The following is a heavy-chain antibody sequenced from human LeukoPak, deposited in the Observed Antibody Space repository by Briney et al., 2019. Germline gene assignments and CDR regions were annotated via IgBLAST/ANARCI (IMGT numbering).Heavy chain of an antibody. V-gene: IGHV3-30*18. Sequence: GGSLRLSCAASGFTFSSYGMHWVRQAPGKGLEWVAVISYDGSNKYYADSVKGRFTISRDNSKNTLYLQMNSLRAEDTAVYYCAKDLRFTYYDYVWGSLSWGQGTLVTVSS. D-gene: IGHD3-16*01. J-gene: IGHJ5*02. CDR3: AKDLRFTYYDYVWGSLS. CDR1: GFTFSSYG. CDR2: ISYDGSNK.